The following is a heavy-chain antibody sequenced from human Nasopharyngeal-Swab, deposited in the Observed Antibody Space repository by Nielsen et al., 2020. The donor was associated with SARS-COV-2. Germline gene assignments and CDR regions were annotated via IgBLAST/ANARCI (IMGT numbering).Heavy chain of an antibody. Sequence: SETLSLTCSVSGYSISSNYYWGWIRQPPGKGLEWIGNIYHSGSTNYNPSLKSRVTISVDTSKNQFSLKLNSVTAADTAVYYCARDAYYDFRGDYSYGLDVWGHGATVTVSS. CDR2: IYHSGST. J-gene: IGHJ6*02. V-gene: IGHV4-38-2*02. CDR1: GYSISSNYY. CDR3: ARDAYYDFRGDYSYGLDV. D-gene: IGHD3-3*01.